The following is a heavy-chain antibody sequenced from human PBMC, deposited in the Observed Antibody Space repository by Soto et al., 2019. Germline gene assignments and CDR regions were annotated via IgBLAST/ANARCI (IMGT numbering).Heavy chain of an antibody. J-gene: IGHJ6*02. CDR2: IYYSGST. D-gene: IGHD2-2*01. V-gene: IGHV4-61*01. CDR3: AREVVVVPAAPPLYYYGMDV. CDR1: GGSVSSGSYY. Sequence: SETLSLTCTVSGGSVSSGSYYWSWIRQPPGKGLEWIGYIYYSGSTNYNPSLKSRVTISVDTSKNQFSLKLSSVTAADTAVYYCAREVVVVPAAPPLYYYGMDVWGQGTTVTVSS.